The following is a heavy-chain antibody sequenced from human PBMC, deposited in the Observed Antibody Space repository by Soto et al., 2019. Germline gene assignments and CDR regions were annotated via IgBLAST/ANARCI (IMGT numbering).Heavy chain of an antibody. CDR1: GFTFSSYG. D-gene: IGHD1-26*01. CDR2: VSYDGSNQ. J-gene: IGHJ2*01. V-gene: IGHV3-30*18. Sequence: ESGGGVVQPGRSLRLSCEASGFTFSSYGMHWVRQAPGKGLEWVAAVSYDGSNQYYADSVKGRFTISRDNSKNTLYLQINSLRGEDTAVYYCAKDAEYSSSYYVNWHFDLWGLGTLVTVSS. CDR3: AKDAEYSSSYYVNWHFDL.